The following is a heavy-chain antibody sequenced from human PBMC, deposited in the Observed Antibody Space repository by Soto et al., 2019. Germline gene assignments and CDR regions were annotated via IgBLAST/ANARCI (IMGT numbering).Heavy chain of an antibody. CDR1: GFTFSSYA. CDR2: ISGSGVST. V-gene: IGHV3-23*01. D-gene: IGHD5-18*01. J-gene: IGHJ3*02. Sequence: EVQLLESGGGLVQPGGSLRLSCAASGFTFSSYAMSWVRQAPGKGLEWVSAISGSGVSTYYAGSVKGRFTISRDNSKNTLYLQMNSLRAEDTAVYYCAKDSGYSYGYDAFDIWGQGTMVTVSS. CDR3: AKDSGYSYGYDAFDI.